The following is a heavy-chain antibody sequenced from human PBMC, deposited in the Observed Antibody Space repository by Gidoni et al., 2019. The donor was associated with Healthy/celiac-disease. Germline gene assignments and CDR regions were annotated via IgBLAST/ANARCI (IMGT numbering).Heavy chain of an antibody. CDR3: ARDPTLLWFGELFAGVYYYGMDV. V-gene: IGHV3-30-3*01. CDR2: ISYDGSIE. Sequence: QVQLVESGGGVVQPGRSLRLSCAASGSTFSSSDMHWVRQAPGKGLELVAVISYDGSIEYYADSVKGLFTISRDNSKNTLYLQMNSLRAEETAVYYCARDPTLLWFGELFAGVYYYGMDVWGQGTTVTVSS. D-gene: IGHD3-10*01. J-gene: IGHJ6*02. CDR1: GSTFSSSD.